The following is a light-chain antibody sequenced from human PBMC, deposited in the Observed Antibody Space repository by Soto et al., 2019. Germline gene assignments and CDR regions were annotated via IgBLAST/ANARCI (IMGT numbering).Light chain of an antibody. J-gene: IGKJ1*01. CDR1: QSVSGSY. V-gene: IGKV3-20*01. CDR2: GAS. Sequence: EIVLTQSPGTLSLSPGERATLSCRASQSVSGSYLAWFQQKPGQTPRLLIYGASSSATGIPDRFSGSGSGTDFTLTISRLEPEDFVMYYCQQYGDSPWTFGQGTKVDIK. CDR3: QQYGDSPWT.